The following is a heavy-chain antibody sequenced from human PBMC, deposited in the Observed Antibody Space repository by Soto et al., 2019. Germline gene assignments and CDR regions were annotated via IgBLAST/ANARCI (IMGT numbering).Heavy chain of an antibody. J-gene: IGHJ5*02. CDR3: ASSIS. Sequence: PGGSLRLSCAASGVIVSRQYMSGVRQAPGKGLECVSIIYSNDRTDYADSVKGRFTISGDNSKNTLYLQMNSLRAEDTAVYYCASSISWGQGTLVTVSS. CDR1: GVIVSRQY. CDR2: IYSNDRT. V-gene: IGHV3-53*01.